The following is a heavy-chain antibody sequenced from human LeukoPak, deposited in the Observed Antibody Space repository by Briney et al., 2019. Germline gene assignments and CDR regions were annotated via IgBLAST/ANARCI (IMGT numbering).Heavy chain of an antibody. CDR3: ARATMWNYYYYYYMDV. J-gene: IGHJ6*03. Sequence: PSGILSLTCTVAGGSISSGSYYWSWIRQPAGKGLEWIGRIYTSGSTNYNPSLKSRVTISVDTSKNQFSLKLSSVTAADTAVYYCARATMWNYYYYYYMDVWGKGTTVTVSS. V-gene: IGHV4-61*02. D-gene: IGHD3-10*02. CDR1: GGSISSGSYY. CDR2: IYTSGST.